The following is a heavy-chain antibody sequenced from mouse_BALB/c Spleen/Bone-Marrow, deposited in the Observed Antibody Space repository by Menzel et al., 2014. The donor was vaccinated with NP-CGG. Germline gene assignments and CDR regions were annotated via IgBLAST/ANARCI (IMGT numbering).Heavy chain of an antibody. CDR2: IRLKSNNFAT. J-gene: IGHJ2*01. V-gene: IGHV6-6*02. CDR1: GFTFSNYW. D-gene: IGHD1-1*01. CDR3: TSLYYYGSRYFDY. Sequence: EVNVVESGGGLVQPGGSMKLSCVASGFTFSNYWMNWVRQSPEKGLEWVAEIRLKSNNFATHYAESVKGWFTISRDDSKSSVYLEMNNLRAEDTGIYYCTSLYYYGSRYFDYWGQGTTLTVSS.